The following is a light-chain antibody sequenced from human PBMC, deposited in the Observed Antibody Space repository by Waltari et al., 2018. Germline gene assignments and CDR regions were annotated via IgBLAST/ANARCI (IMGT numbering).Light chain of an antibody. CDR1: DNVKNN. CDR2: KAS. Sequence: DFQMTQSPSTLSASVGDRVTITCRAGDNVKNNLAWFQHKPGKAPKVLIHKASKLEDGAPSRFSGSGYGTVFTLTISSLQPDDFATYYCQSYNFYPVTFGGGTKVEIK. CDR3: QSYNFYPVT. V-gene: IGKV1-5*03. J-gene: IGKJ4*01.